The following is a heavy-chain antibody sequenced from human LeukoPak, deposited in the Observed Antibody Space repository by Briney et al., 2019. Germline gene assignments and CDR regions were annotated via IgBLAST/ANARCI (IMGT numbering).Heavy chain of an antibody. Sequence: SVKVSCKASGGTFSSYAISWVRQAPGQGLEWMGGIIPIFGTANYAQKFQGRVTITADESTSTAYMELSSLRSEDTAVYYCARAMGSSRYVGFYYYYYGMDVWGQGTTVTVSS. V-gene: IGHV1-69*13. D-gene: IGHD6-13*01. J-gene: IGHJ6*02. CDR1: GGTFSSYA. CDR2: IIPIFGTA. CDR3: ARAMGSSRYVGFYYYYYGMDV.